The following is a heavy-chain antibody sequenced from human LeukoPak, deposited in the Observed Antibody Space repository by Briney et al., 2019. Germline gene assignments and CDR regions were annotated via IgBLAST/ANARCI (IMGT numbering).Heavy chain of an antibody. V-gene: IGHV4-59*01. CDR3: ARALRNYDDSSGNIHYFDY. CDR1: AGGSISSYY. J-gene: IGHJ4*02. Sequence: SETLSLPCTVSAGGSISSYYWSWIRQPPGKGPEWIGYIYYSGSTNYNPSLKSRVTISVDTSRNQFSLKLSSVTAADTAVYYCARALRNYDDSSGNIHYFDYWGEGTLVTVSS. D-gene: IGHD3-22*01. CDR2: IYYSGST.